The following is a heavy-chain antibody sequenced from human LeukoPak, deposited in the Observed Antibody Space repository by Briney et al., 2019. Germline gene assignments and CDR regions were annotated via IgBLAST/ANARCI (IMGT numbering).Heavy chain of an antibody. Sequence: ASVKVSCKASGYTFTGYYMHWVRQAPGQGLEWMGWINPNSGGTNYAQKFQGRVTMTRDTSISTAYMELSRLSSVTAADTAVYYCARRTGLEWLSRTYYYGMDVWGQGTTVTVSS. CDR1: GYTFTGYY. CDR3: ARRTGLEWLSRTYYYGMDV. J-gene: IGHJ6*02. D-gene: IGHD3-3*01. CDR2: INPNSGGT. V-gene: IGHV1-2*02.